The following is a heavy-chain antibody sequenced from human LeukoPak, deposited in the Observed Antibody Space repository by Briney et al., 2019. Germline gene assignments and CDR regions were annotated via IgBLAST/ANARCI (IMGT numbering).Heavy chain of an antibody. CDR3: AKDYSDSRVGDVFLEY. Sequence: GGSLRLSCAASGLTFSNYAMSWFRQAPGKGPEWVSGITSGFTPLYADSVKGRFTISRDNSKSTFHLQMNSLRAEDTAVYYCAKDYSDSRVGDVFLEYWGQGTLVTVSS. J-gene: IGHJ4*02. CDR2: ITSGFTP. V-gene: IGHV3-23*01. D-gene: IGHD1-26*01. CDR1: GLTFSNYA.